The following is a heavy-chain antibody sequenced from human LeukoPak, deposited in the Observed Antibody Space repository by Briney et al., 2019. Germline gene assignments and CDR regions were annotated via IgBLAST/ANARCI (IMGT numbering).Heavy chain of an antibody. Sequence: GGSLRLSCAASGFTFRSYAMNWVRQAPGKGLVWVSRINSDGSSTTYADSVKGRFTISRDNAKNTLYVQMNSLRAEDTAVYYCARVRGSYRDFDYWGQGTLVTASS. J-gene: IGHJ4*02. D-gene: IGHD1-26*01. CDR1: GFTFRSYA. V-gene: IGHV3-74*01. CDR2: INSDGSST. CDR3: ARVRGSYRDFDY.